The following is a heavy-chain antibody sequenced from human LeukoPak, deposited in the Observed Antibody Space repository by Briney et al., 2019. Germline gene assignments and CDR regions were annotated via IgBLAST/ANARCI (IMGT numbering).Heavy chain of an antibody. Sequence: GGSLRLSCAASGFTFTTYDMHWVRQATGKGLEWVSAIGPAGNTYYPDSVKGRFTISRENAKNSLYLQMNSLRAGDTAVYYCARGRSTSCGGGICYSNWSVPWGQGTLVTVSS. CDR3: ARGRSTSCGGGICYSNWSVP. CDR1: GFTFTTYD. CDR2: IGPAGNT. V-gene: IGHV3-13*01. D-gene: IGHD2-15*01. J-gene: IGHJ5*02.